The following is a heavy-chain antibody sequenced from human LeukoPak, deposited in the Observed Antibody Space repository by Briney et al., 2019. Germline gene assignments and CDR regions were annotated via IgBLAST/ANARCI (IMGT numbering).Heavy chain of an antibody. CDR3: ARLGDFWSGYLDY. CDR1: GFTFSSYW. CDR2: INSDGSSI. D-gene: IGHD3-3*01. J-gene: IGHJ4*02. V-gene: IGHV3-74*03. Sequence: GGSLRLSCAASGFTFSSYWMHWVRQAPGKGLVWVSRINSDGSSITYADSVKGRFTISRDNSKNTLYLQMNSLRAEDTAVYYCARLGDFWSGYLDYWGQGTLVTVSS.